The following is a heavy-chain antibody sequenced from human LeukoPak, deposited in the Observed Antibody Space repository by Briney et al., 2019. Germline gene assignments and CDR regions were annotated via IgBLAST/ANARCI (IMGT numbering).Heavy chain of an antibody. Sequence: SETLSLXCAVYGGSFSGYYWSWIRQPPGKALEWIGEINHSGGTNYNPSLKSRVTISVDTSKNQFSLKLSSVTAADTAVYYCARGRFFGLIVVIPAAMIAFDIWGQGTMVTVSS. CDR1: GGSFSGYY. D-gene: IGHD2-2*01. V-gene: IGHV4-34*01. CDR3: ARGRFFGLIVVIPAAMIAFDI. J-gene: IGHJ3*02. CDR2: INHSGGT.